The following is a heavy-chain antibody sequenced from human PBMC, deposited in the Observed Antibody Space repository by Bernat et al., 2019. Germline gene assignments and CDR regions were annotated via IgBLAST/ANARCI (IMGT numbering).Heavy chain of an antibody. CDR2: IYSGGST. J-gene: IGHJ1*01. D-gene: IGHD6-13*01. V-gene: IGHV3-53*02. Sequence: EVQLVETGGGLIQPGGSLRLSCAASGFTVSSNYMSWVRQAPGKGLEWVSVIYSGGSTYYADSVKGRFTISRDNSKNTLYLQMNSLRAEDTDVYYCARGIAAAGWGYFQHWGQGTLVTVSS. CDR1: GFTVSSNY. CDR3: ARGIAAAGWGYFQH.